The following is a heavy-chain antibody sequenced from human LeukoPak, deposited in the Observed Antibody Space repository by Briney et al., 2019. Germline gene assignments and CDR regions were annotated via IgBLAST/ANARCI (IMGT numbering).Heavy chain of an antibody. D-gene: IGHD4-23*01. Sequence: PGGSLRLSCAASGFTFSSYEMNWVRQAPGKGLEWVSYISSSGSTIYYADSVKGRFTISRDNAKNSLYLQMNSLRAEDTAVYYCASLSCGGDCWGQGTLVTVSS. V-gene: IGHV3-48*03. CDR1: GFTFSSYE. J-gene: IGHJ4*02. CDR3: ASLSCGGDC. CDR2: ISSSGSTI.